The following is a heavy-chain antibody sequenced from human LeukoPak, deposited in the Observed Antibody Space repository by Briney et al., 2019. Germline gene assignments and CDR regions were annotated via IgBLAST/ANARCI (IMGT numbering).Heavy chain of an antibody. CDR1: GYSFTSYW. CDR3: ARRFSGSHARDGFDI. J-gene: IGHJ3*02. V-gene: IGHV5-51*01. Sequence: GESLKISCKGSGYSFTSYWIGWVRQRPGKSLDWMGIIYPGDSDIKYSQSFQGQVTISVDKSISTAYLQWSDLKASDTAMYYCARRFSGSHARDGFDIWGQGAMVTVS. CDR2: IYPGDSDI. D-gene: IGHD1-26*01.